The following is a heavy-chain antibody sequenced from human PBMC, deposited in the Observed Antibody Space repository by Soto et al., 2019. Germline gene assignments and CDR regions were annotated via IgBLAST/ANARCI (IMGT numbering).Heavy chain of an antibody. Sequence: TSETLSLTCTVSGASITFGGYSWSWIRQTTGKGLEWIGYINHLETPFYTPSFESRLTLSIDRAKNQFSLKLHSMSAADRAVYYCARGGGSDSFDYWGQGILDTVSS. V-gene: IGHV4-30-2*01. J-gene: IGHJ4*02. D-gene: IGHD1-26*01. CDR2: INHLETP. CDR3: ARGGGSDSFDY. CDR1: GASITFGGYS.